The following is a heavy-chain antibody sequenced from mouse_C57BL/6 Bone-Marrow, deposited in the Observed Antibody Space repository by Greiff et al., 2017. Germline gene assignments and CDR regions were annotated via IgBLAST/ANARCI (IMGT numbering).Heavy chain of an antibody. Sequence: VQLQQSGPELVKPGASVKMSCKASGYTFTDYNMHWVKQSHGKSLEWIGYINPNNGGTSYNQKFKGKATLTVNKSSSTAYMELRSLTSEDSAVYYCARGDSYYYGSSYAMDYWGQGTSVTVSS. CDR3: ARGDSYYYGSSYAMDY. V-gene: IGHV1-22*01. CDR2: INPNNGGT. D-gene: IGHD1-1*01. J-gene: IGHJ4*01. CDR1: GYTFTDYN.